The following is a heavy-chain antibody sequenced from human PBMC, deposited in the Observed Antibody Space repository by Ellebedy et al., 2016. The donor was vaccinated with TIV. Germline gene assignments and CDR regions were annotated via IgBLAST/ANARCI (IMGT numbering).Heavy chain of an antibody. D-gene: IGHD3-10*01. CDR3: AREFSALWFGESLSGMDV. Sequence: ASVKVSCKASGYTFTSYGISWVRQAPGQGLEWMGWISAYNGNTNYAQKLQGRVAMTTDTSTSTAYMELRSLRSDDTAVYYCAREFSALWFGESLSGMDVWGQGTTVTVSS. V-gene: IGHV1-18*01. CDR1: GYTFTSYG. CDR2: ISAYNGNT. J-gene: IGHJ6*02.